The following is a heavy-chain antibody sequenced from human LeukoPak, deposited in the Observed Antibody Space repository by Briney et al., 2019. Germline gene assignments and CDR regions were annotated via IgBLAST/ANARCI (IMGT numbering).Heavy chain of an antibody. J-gene: IGHJ4*02. CDR3: AKDITLFGVATFDY. CDR2: ISGSGAST. V-gene: IGHV3-23*01. CDR1: GFTFSSYA. D-gene: IGHD3-3*01. Sequence: PGGSLRLSCVASGFTFSSYAMSWVRQAPGRGLEWVSAISGSGASTYYSDSVEGRFTISRDNFKNTLYLQMNSLRAEDTAVYYCAKDITLFGVATFDYWGQGTLVTVSS.